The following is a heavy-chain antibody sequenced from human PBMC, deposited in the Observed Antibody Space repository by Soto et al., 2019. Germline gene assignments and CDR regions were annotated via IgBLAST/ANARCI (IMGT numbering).Heavy chain of an antibody. CDR1: GYTITYLS. CDR3: ATRRGEYGQLLSRFGTTYYFDY. V-gene: IGHV1-24*01. D-gene: IGHD2-2*01. Sequence: GASVKVSWKVSGYTITYLSMHWVRQAPGKGLEWMGGFDPEDGETIYAQKFQGRVTMTEDTSTDTAYMELSSLRSEDTAVYYCATRRGEYGQLLSRFGTTYYFDYWGQGTLVTVSS. CDR2: FDPEDGET. J-gene: IGHJ4*02.